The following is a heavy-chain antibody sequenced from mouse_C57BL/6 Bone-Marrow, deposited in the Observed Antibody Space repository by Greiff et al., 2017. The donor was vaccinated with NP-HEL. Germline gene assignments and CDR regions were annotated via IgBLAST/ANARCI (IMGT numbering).Heavy chain of an antibody. V-gene: IGHV1-76*01. Sequence: VKLMESGAELVRPGASVKLSCKASGYTFTDYYINWVKQRPGQGLEWIARIYPGSGNTYYNEKLKGKATLTAEKSSSTAYMQLSSLTSEDSAVYFCARRGIQTAMDYWGQGTTVTVSS. J-gene: IGHJ4*01. CDR2: IYPGSGNT. CDR3: ARRGIQTAMDY. CDR1: GYTFTDYY.